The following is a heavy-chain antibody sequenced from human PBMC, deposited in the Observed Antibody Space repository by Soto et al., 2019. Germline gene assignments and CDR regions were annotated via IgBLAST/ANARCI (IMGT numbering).Heavy chain of an antibody. Sequence: QVQLQESGPGLVKPSQTLSLTCTVSGGFISSGVYYWTWIRQLPGKGLEWIGYIEHSGSSFYNPSLKGRVALALDTSKTQFSLKLNSVTAADTAVYYCARAVVPATVDFYYYYIDFWGKGTTVTVSS. J-gene: IGHJ6*03. CDR2: IEHSGSS. D-gene: IGHD2-2*01. V-gene: IGHV4-31*03. CDR3: ARAVVPATVDFYYYYIDF. CDR1: GGFISSGVYY.